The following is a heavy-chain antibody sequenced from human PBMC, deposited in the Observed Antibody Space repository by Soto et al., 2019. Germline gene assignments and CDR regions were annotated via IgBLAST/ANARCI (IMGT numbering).Heavy chain of an antibody. D-gene: IGHD3-22*01. CDR2: IYHLGTT. J-gene: IGHJ5*02. Sequence: SETLSLTGTVSGDTVSRTLRWSWVRLSPGRGLEWIGDIYHLGTTNYNPSLKRRVSISLDKSKNQFSLKLTSVTAADTAVYFCARTGKFYYYDMSGLPFDPWGPGVLVTVSS. CDR3: ARTGKFYYYDMSGLPFDP. CDR1: GDTVSRTLR. V-gene: IGHV4-4*02.